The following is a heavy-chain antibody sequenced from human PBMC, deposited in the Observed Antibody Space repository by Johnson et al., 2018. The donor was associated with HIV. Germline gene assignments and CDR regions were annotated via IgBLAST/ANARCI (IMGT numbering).Heavy chain of an antibody. V-gene: IGHV3-53*01. CDR2: IYSGGLT. J-gene: IGHJ3*02. CDR1: GFTVSNNY. Sequence: VQLVESGGGWIQPGGSLRLSCAVSGFTVSNNYMSWVRQAPGKGLAWVSLIYSGGLTYYADSVKGRFTISRDNAKSSLYLQMNGLRAEDTAVYYCARASTTVTTGDDAFDIWGQGTMVTVSS. D-gene: IGHD4-17*01. CDR3: ARASTTVTTGDDAFDI.